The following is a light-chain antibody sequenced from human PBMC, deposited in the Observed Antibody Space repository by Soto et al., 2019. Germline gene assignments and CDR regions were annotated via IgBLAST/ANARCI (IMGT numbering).Light chain of an antibody. J-gene: IGKJ1*01. CDR1: QGVSEY. CDR2: GAS. Sequence: VMTQSPATLSVSAGERATLSCRASQGVSEYLAWYQQKPGQAPRLLIYGASTRATGIPARFSGSGSGTEFTLTISSLQSEDFAVYYCQQYHIWPSITFGQGTKVDI. CDR3: QQYHIWPSIT. V-gene: IGKV3-15*01.